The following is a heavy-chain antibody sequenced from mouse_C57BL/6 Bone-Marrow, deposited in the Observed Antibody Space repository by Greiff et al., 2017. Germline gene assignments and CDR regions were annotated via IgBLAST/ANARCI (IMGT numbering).Heavy chain of an antibody. CDR1: GFNIKDYY. J-gene: IGHJ4*01. V-gene: IGHV14-2*01. CDR2: IDPEDGET. D-gene: IGHD1-1*01. Sequence: VHVKQSGAELVKPGASVKLSCTASGFNIKDYYMHWVKQRTEQGLEWIGRIDPEDGETKYAPKFQGKATITADTSSNTAYLQLSSLTSEDTAVYYGAREGLYDGSINYAMDYWGQGTSVTVSS. CDR3: AREGLYDGSINYAMDY.